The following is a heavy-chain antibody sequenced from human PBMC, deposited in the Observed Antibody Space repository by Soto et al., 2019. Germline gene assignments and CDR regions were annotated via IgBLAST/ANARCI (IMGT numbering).Heavy chain of an antibody. CDR2: ISYDGTNK. D-gene: IGHD2-21*02. Sequence: QVQLVESGGGVVQPGRSLRLFCAASGFTFRNFGMHWVRQAPGKGLEWVAVISYDGTNKYYADSVKGRFTISRDNSKNTLYLQLNRLRAEDTAVYYCEKAVHPFVVVTASDYWGQRTLETVYS. CDR3: EKAVHPFVVVTASDY. J-gene: IGHJ4*02. CDR1: GFTFRNFG. V-gene: IGHV3-30*18.